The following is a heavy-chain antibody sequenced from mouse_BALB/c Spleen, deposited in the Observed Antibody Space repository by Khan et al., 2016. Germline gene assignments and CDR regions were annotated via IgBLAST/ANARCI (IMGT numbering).Heavy chain of an antibody. CDR2: INPDSGTI. D-gene: IGHD1-1*01. J-gene: IGHJ3*01. CDR3: ASAGYYGYRVN. V-gene: IGHV4-1*02. Sequence: EVKLLESGGGLVQPGGSLKVSCAASGFDFSRYWMSWVRQAPGKGLEWIGEINPDSGTINYTPSLKVKFIISSDNAKNTLYLQMSKVRSEDTALYYCASAGYYGYRVNWAQGTLVTVSA. CDR1: GFDFSRYW.